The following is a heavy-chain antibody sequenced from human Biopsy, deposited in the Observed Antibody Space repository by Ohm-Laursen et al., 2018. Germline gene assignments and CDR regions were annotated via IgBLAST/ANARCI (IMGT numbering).Heavy chain of an antibody. CDR1: GFTFSDYY. V-gene: IGHV3-11*01. Sequence: SLRLSCSASGFTFSDYYTNWIRQAPGKGLAWVSFITNTGRTVYADSVKGRFTISRDNADNSLHLQMKSLRAEDTAVYYCARELGNGMDVWGQGTPVTVSS. CDR3: ARELGNGMDV. CDR2: ITNTGRTV. J-gene: IGHJ6*02.